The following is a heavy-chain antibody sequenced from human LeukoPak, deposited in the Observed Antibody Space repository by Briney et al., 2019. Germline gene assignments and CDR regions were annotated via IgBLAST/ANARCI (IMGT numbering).Heavy chain of an antibody. CDR2: IRSKAYGGTT. CDR3: TRPNITIFGVESGHIDY. J-gene: IGHJ4*02. CDR1: GFTFGDYA. Sequence: GGSLRLSCTASGFTFGDYAMSWVRQAPGKGLEWVGFIRSKAYGGTTEYAASVKGRFTISRDDSKSIAYLQMNSLKTEDTAVYYCTRPNITIFGVESGHIDYWGQGTLVTVSS. V-gene: IGHV3-49*04. D-gene: IGHD3-3*01.